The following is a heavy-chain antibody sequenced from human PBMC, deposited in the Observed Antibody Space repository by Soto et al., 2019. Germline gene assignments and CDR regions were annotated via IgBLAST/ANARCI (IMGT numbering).Heavy chain of an antibody. V-gene: IGHV5-51*01. CDR2: IYPGDSDT. CDR3: ARRQDIATGDTGDYYYGMDV. D-gene: IGHD6-25*01. J-gene: IGHJ6*02. CDR1: GYTFATHW. Sequence: GESLKISCKGSGYTFATHWIAWVRQMPGKGLEWMGIIYPGDSDTRYSPSFQGQVTISADKSISTAYLQWSSLKASDTAMYYCARRQDIATGDTGDYYYGMDVWGQGHTVTVSS.